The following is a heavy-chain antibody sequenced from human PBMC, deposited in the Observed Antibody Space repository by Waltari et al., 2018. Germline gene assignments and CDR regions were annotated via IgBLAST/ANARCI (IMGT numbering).Heavy chain of an antibody. CDR3: ARDPGSGACDI. D-gene: IGHD1-26*01. CDR1: TFTLNNYW. CDR2: LDEDGSVT. J-gene: IGHJ3*02. V-gene: IGHV3-7*01. Sequence: EVQLVESGGGLVQPGGSLRLSCVVSTFTLNNYWVSWVRQAPGKGLDGLGKLDEDGSVTIYVSSGKGRFSFSRNNVEKTLYLHMNSLRVEDTAVYYCARDPGSGACDIWGQGAMVTVSS.